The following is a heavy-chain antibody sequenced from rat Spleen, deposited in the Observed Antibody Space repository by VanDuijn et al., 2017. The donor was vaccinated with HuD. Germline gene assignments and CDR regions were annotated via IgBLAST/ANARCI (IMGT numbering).Heavy chain of an antibody. D-gene: IGHD4-5*01. V-gene: IGHV5-25*01. Sequence: EVQLVESGGGLVQPGRSMKLSCAASGFTFSNYYMAWVRQAPTKGLEWVASISPGGDVSYYRDSVKGRFTFSRDHAKSTLYLQMDSLRSEDTATYYCTRQGNNYWYFDFWGPGTMVTVSS. CDR3: TRQGNNYWYFDF. J-gene: IGHJ1*01. CDR1: GFTFSNYY. CDR2: ISPGGDVS.